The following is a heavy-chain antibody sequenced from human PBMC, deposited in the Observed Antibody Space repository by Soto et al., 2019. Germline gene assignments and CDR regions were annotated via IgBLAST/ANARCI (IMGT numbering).Heavy chain of an antibody. CDR1: GYTFTGYY. CDR3: AIGLRDLYIVVVTAAQTQQYGHREH. J-gene: IGHJ1*01. CDR2: INPNSGGT. D-gene: IGHD2-2*01. V-gene: IGHV1-2*04. Sequence: ASVKVSCKASGYTFTGYYMHWVRQAPGQGLEWMGWINPNSGGTNYAQKFQGWVTMTRDTSISTAYMELSRLRSDDTAVYYCAIGLRDLYIVVVTAAQTQQYGHREHRGQGTLVTDSP.